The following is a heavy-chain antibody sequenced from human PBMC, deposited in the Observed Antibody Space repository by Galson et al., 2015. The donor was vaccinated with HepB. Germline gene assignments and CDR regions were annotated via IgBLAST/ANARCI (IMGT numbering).Heavy chain of an antibody. CDR2: ISGRGGST. CDR1: GFTFINDA. D-gene: IGHD1-26*01. CDR3: AKLTIVGASPWHMDV. J-gene: IGHJ6*03. Sequence: SLRLFCAASGFTFINDAMSWVRQAPGKGLEWVSTISGRGGSTYYAASVKGRFTISRDNSENRLYLQMNSLRAEDTAVFYCAKLTIVGASPWHMDVWGKGTTVTVSS. V-gene: IGHV3-23*01.